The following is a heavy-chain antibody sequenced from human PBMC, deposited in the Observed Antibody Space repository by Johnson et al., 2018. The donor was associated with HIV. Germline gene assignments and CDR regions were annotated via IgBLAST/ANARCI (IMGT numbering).Heavy chain of an antibody. D-gene: IGHD1-20*01. Sequence: EVQLLESGGGVVQPGGSLRLSCAASGFTFSNAWMSWVRQAPGKGLEWVGRIKSETDGGTTDYAAPVKGRLTTSRDDSKNTLYLQMNSLKTEETAVYSCTTRLRVGITGPTTAFDIWGQGTMVTVSS. CDR1: GFTFSNAW. CDR2: IKSETDGGTT. V-gene: IGHV3-15*01. CDR3: TTRLRVGITGPTTAFDI. J-gene: IGHJ3*02.